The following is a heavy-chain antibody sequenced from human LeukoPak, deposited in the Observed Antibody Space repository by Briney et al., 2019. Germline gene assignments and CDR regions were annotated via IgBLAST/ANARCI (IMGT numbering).Heavy chain of an antibody. Sequence: VGSLRLSCAATGFSFSIYWMSWVRQAPGKGLERVANIKQDGSEKYYGDSVKGRFSISRDNAQNSLYLQMNSLRAEDTAVYYCATSVTPGYWGQGTLVSVSS. J-gene: IGHJ4*02. D-gene: IGHD4-17*01. V-gene: IGHV3-7*05. CDR1: GFSFSIYW. CDR3: ATSVTPGY. CDR2: IKQDGSEK.